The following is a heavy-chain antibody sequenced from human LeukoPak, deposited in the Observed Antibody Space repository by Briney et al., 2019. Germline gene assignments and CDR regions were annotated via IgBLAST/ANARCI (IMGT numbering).Heavy chain of an antibody. Sequence: GGSLRLSCAASGFTFDDYGMSWVRQVPGKGLEWVSGINWNGGSTGYADSVKGRFTISRDNAKNSLYLQMNSLRAEDTALYYCARVVGWSSYYYFDYWGQGTLVTVSS. CDR1: GFTFDDYG. CDR3: ARVVGWSSYYYFDY. V-gene: IGHV3-20*04. J-gene: IGHJ4*02. CDR2: INWNGGST. D-gene: IGHD6-19*01.